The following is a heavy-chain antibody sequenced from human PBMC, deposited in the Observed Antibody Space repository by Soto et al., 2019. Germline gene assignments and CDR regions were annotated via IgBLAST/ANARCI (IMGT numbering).Heavy chain of an antibody. CDR2: ICGSRHFA. CDR3: ASDWWES. J-gene: IGHJ5*02. V-gene: IGHV3-23*01. CDR1: GXTFSSYS. D-gene: IGHD2-21*01. Sequence: GSLRLSCAASGXTFSSYSMIWVRQAPGKGLEWVSVICGSRHFAHYADSVKGRFTISRDNSKNTLYLKMNSLRAEDTAVYYCASDWWESWGQGTLVPVSS.